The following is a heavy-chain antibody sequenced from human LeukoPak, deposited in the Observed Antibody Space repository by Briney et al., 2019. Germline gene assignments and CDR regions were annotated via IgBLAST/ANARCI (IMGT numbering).Heavy chain of an antibody. CDR2: MNSNSGAT. Sequence: ASVKVSCKASGYTFSDYFMHWVRQAPGQGLEWMGWMNSNSGATNIAQKFQGRVTMTRDTAISTAYMGLSSLRSDDTAVYYCARDVRSDGYWFTPIDYWGQGTLVTVSS. D-gene: IGHD2-21*02. CDR3: ARDVRSDGYWFTPIDY. CDR1: GYTFSDYF. V-gene: IGHV1-2*02. J-gene: IGHJ4*02.